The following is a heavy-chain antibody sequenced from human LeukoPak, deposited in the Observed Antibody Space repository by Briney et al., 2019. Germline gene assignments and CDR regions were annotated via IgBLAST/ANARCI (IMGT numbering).Heavy chain of an antibody. V-gene: IGHV3-7*01. CDR3: TRDFDP. CDR2: IKQDGSEK. Sequence: PGGSLRLSCVASGLNFGNYWMDWVRQAPGKGLEWVGNIKQDGSEKYYVDSVKGRSTISRDNAKNSLYLDMNSLRVEDTAIYYCTRDFDPWGQGTLVTVSS. J-gene: IGHJ5*02. CDR1: GLNFGNYW.